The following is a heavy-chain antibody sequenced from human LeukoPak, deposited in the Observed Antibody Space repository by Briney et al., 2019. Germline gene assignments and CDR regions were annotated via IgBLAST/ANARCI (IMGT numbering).Heavy chain of an antibody. CDR1: GGSISSYY. CDR2: IYTSGST. J-gene: IGHJ2*01. CDR3: AREFDL. V-gene: IGHV4-4*07. Sequence: SETLSLTCTVSGGSISSYYWSWIRQPAGKGLEWIGRIYTSGSTYYNPSLKSRLTISLDTSKNQFSLKLGSVTAADTAVYYCAREFDLWGRGTLVTVSS.